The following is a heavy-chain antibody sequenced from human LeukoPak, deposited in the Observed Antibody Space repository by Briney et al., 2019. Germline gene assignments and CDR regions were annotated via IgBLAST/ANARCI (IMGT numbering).Heavy chain of an antibody. CDR3: ARDGGNFDVDY. Sequence: PSETLSLTCTVSGDSISSSRYYWGWIRQPPGKGLEWMGSIYYGGTTYYHPSLKSRVTISQDTSKNQFSLKLSSVTAADTAVYYCARDGGNFDVDYWGQGTLVTVSS. J-gene: IGHJ4*02. CDR2: IYYGGTT. D-gene: IGHD3-9*01. V-gene: IGHV4-39*07. CDR1: GDSISSSRYY.